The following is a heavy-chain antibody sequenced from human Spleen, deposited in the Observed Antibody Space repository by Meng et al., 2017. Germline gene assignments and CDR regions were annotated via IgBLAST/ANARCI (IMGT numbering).Heavy chain of an antibody. J-gene: IGHJ3*02. Sequence: GESLKISCAASGFTFSDFYFSWIRQAPGKELEWVAYISSVGGGSKYYGDSVEGRFAISRDNAKNSLDLQMNSLRDDDTAVYYCARSPQRLVPSFDIWGQGTMVTVSS. CDR3: ARSPQRLVPSFDI. CDR2: ISSVGGGSK. D-gene: IGHD6-13*01. CDR1: GFTFSDFY. V-gene: IGHV3-11*01.